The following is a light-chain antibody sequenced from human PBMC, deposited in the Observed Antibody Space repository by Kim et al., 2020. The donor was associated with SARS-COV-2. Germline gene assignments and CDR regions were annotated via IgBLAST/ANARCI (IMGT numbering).Light chain of an antibody. CDR1: SGSIASKY. J-gene: IGLJ3*02. V-gene: IGLV6-57*04. CDR3: QSYDTTNQV. CDR2: EDD. Sequence: LTQPHSVSESPGKTVTISCTRSSGSIASKYVQWYQQRPGSAPTTVIYEDDDRPSGVPDRFSGSIDSSSNSASLTISGLKTEDEADYYCQSYDTTNQVFGGGTQLTVL.